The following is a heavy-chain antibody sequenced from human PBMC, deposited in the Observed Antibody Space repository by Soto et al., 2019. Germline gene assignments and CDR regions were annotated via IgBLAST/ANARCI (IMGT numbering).Heavy chain of an antibody. J-gene: IGHJ3*02. CDR3: ATRGGSGSYYAFHI. CDR1: GGSFSGYY. V-gene: IGHV4-34*01. Sequence: SETLSLTCAVYGGSFSGYYWSWIRQPPGKGLEWIGEINHSGSTNYNPSLKSRVTISVDTSKNQFSLKLSSVTAADTAVYYCATRGGSGSYYAFHIWGQGTMVTVSS. D-gene: IGHD3-10*01. CDR2: INHSGST.